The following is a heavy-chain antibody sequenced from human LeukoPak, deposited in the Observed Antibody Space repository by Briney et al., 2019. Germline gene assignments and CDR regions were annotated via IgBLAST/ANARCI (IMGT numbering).Heavy chain of an antibody. CDR3: ARRGETPKPTFDY. CDR1: GFTFSSYW. CDR2: INSDGSST. V-gene: IGHV3-74*01. Sequence: PGGSLRLSCAAPGFTFSSYWMHWVRQAPGKGLVWVSRINSDGSSTNYANSVKGRFTISRDNAKNTLYLQMNSLRAEDTAVFYCARRGETPKPTFDYWGQGTLVTVSS. J-gene: IGHJ4*02. D-gene: IGHD4-23*01.